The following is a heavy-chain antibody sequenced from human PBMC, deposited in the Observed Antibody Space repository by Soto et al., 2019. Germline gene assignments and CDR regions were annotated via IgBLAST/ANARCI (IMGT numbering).Heavy chain of an antibody. Sequence: PGGSLRLSCAASGFIFSSFGIHWVRQAPGKGLEWVTLISHDGRNSNYAESVRGRFTISRDNSRNTLYLQMNSLRAEDTAVYYCAKESAYFAPGTWLSHYYYAMDVWGQGTTVTVPS. CDR2: ISHDGRNS. CDR1: GFIFSSFG. D-gene: IGHD3-10*01. CDR3: AKESAYFAPGTWLSHYYYAMDV. J-gene: IGHJ6*02. V-gene: IGHV3-30*18.